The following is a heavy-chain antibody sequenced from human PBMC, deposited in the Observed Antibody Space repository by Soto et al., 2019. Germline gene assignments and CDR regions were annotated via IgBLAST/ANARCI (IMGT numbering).Heavy chain of an antibody. J-gene: IGHJ6*02. Sequence: PSETLSLTSTVSGFNISSYYWSWIRQPPGKGLEWIGYIYYSGSTNYNPSLKSRVTISVDTSENQFSLKLSSATAADTAVYYCARTYYSGSGSYSNPFATPTYYYYGMDVWGQGTTVTVSS. D-gene: IGHD3-10*01. V-gene: IGHV4-59*01. CDR1: GFNISSYY. CDR3: ARTYYSGSGSYSNPFATPTYYYYGMDV. CDR2: IYYSGST.